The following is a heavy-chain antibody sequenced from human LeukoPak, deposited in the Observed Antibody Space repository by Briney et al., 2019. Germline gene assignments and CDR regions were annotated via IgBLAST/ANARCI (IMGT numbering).Heavy chain of an antibody. D-gene: IGHD2-2*01. Sequence: GESLKISCKGSGYRFTNYWIGWVRQMPGKGLEWMGIIYPDDSNTRYSPSFQGQVTISADKSISTAYPQWSSLKASDTAMYYCARGGYCSSTSCYHRAFKFDYWGQGTLVTVSS. CDR3: ARGGYCSSTSCYHRAFKFDY. CDR1: GYRFTNYW. CDR2: IYPDDSNT. V-gene: IGHV5-51*01. J-gene: IGHJ4*02.